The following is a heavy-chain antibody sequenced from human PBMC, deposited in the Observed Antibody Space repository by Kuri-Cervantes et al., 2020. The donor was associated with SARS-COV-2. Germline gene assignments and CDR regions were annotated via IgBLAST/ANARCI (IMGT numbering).Heavy chain of an antibody. Sequence: SETLSLTCAVYGGSFSGYYWSWIRQPPGKGLEWIGEINHSGSTNYNPSLKSRVTISVDTSKNQFSLKLSSVTAADTAVYYCARGGHDRRNWFDPWGQGTLVTVSS. V-gene: IGHV4-34*01. CDR1: GGSFSGYY. CDR3: ARGGHDRRNWFDP. CDR2: INHSGST. J-gene: IGHJ5*02. D-gene: IGHD3-3*01.